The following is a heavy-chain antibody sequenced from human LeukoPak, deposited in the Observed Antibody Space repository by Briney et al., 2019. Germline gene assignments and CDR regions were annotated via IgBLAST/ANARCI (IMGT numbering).Heavy chain of an antibody. Sequence: SETLSLTCTVSGGSISSYYWSWIRQPPGKGLEWIGYTYYSGSTNYNPSLKSRVTISVDTSKNQFSLQLNSVTPEDTAVYYCARAAPPQIAVAGGFDQWGQGTRVTVSS. CDR3: ARAAPPQIAVAGGFDQ. V-gene: IGHV4-59*12. D-gene: IGHD6-19*01. CDR2: TYYSGST. J-gene: IGHJ4*02. CDR1: GGSISSYY.